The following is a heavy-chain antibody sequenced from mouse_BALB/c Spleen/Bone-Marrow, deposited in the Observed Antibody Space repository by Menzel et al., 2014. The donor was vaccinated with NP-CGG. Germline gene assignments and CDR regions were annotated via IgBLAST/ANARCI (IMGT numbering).Heavy chain of an antibody. J-gene: IGHJ1*01. Sequence: EVNLVESGGGLVQPGGSLRLSCATSGVTFTDYYMSWVRQPPGKALEWLGFIRNKANGHTTEYSASVKGRFTISRDNPQSILYLQMNTLRAEDSATYYCARDINDGYYWYFDVWGAGTTVTVSS. D-gene: IGHD2-3*01. CDR1: GVTFTDYY. CDR3: ARDINDGYYWYFDV. CDR2: IRNKANGHTT. V-gene: IGHV7-3*02.